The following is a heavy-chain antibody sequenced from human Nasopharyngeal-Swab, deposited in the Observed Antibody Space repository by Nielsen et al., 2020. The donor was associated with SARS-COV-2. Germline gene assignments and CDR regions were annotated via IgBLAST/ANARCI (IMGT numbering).Heavy chain of an antibody. Sequence: GGSLRLSCAASGFTFSSHAMTWVRQAPGKGLEWVSTISGGGGSTYYADSVTGRFTISKDNSKNTLYLQMNSLRAEDTAVYYCAKGTGATYRAIDYWGQGTLVTASS. J-gene: IGHJ4*02. CDR3: AKGTGATYRAIDY. V-gene: IGHV3-23*01. D-gene: IGHD1-26*01. CDR1: GFTFSSHA. CDR2: ISGGGGST.